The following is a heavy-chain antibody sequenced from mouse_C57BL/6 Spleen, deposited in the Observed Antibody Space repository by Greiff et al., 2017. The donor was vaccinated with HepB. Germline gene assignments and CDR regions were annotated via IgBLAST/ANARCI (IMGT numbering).Heavy chain of an antibody. D-gene: IGHD2-4*01. Sequence: VQLQQPGAELVRPGSSVKLSCKASGYTFTSYWMDWVKQRPGQGLEWIGNIYPSDSETHYNQKFKDKATLTVDKSSSTAYMQLSSLTSEDSAVYYCAREGIYYDYDGGFAYWGQGTLVTVSA. V-gene: IGHV1-61*01. CDR2: IYPSDSET. CDR3: AREGIYYDYDGGFAY. CDR1: GYTFTSYW. J-gene: IGHJ3*01.